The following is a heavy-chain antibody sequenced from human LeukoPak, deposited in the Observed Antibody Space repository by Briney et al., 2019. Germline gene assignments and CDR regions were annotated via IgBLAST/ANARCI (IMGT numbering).Heavy chain of an antibody. J-gene: IGHJ3*02. V-gene: IGHV1-18*01. CDR2: ITAYNGNT. CDR1: GYTFTSYG. D-gene: IGHD3-3*01. Sequence: ASVKVSCKASGYTFTSYGIIWVRQAPGQGLEWMGWITAYNGNTNYAQKLQGRVTLTTDTSTSTAYMELRSLRSDDTAVYYCAREHITIFGVEPGAFGIWGQGTMVTVSS. CDR3: AREHITIFGVEPGAFGI.